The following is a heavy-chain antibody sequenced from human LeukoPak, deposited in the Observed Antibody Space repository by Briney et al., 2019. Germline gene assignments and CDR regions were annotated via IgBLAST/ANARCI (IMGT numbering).Heavy chain of an antibody. CDR1: GFTFSSYW. Sequence: GGSLRLSRAASGFTFSSYWMSWVRQAPGKGLEWVANIKQDGSEKYYVDSMKGRFTISRDNAKNSLYLQMNSLRAEDTAVYYCAREYSSGWVFDYWGQGTLVTVSS. V-gene: IGHV3-7*01. D-gene: IGHD6-19*01. J-gene: IGHJ4*02. CDR3: AREYSSGWVFDY. CDR2: IKQDGSEK.